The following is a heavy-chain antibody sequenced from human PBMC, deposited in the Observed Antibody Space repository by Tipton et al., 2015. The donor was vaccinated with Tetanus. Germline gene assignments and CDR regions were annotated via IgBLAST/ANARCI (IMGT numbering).Heavy chain of an antibody. Sequence: SLRLSCVASGFTFNSYTMNWVRQAPGKGLEWVSTINSRSNLIYYADSVKGRFTVSRDNAKNTVYLQMDSLSAEDTAVYYCARDPVLGIGMRWGQGTLVVVSS. CDR1: GFTFNSYT. CDR2: INSRSNLI. J-gene: IGHJ4*02. CDR3: ARDPVLGIGMR. V-gene: IGHV3-21*01. D-gene: IGHD1-26*01.